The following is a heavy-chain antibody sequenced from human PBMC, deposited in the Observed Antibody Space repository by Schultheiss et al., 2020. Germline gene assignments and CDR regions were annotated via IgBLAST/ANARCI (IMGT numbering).Heavy chain of an antibody. CDR3: ASQSYYDFWSGYFPPVYYYYGMDV. Sequence: GASLRLSCAASGFTSSSYDMHWVRQATGKGLEWVSAIGTAGDTYYPGSVKGRFTISRENAKNSLYLQMNSLRAEDTAVYYCASQSYYDFWSGYFPPVYYYYGMDVWGQGTTVTGS. J-gene: IGHJ6*02. CDR1: GFTSSSYD. CDR2: IGTAGDT. V-gene: IGHV3-13*01. D-gene: IGHD3-3*01.